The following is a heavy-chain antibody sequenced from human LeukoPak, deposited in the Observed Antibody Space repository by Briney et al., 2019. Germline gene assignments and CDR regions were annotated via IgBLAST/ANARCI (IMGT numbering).Heavy chain of an antibody. J-gene: IGHJ4*02. CDR2: IYTSAYT. CDR3: ARGSYDIFTGPIDY. D-gene: IGHD3-9*01. Sequence: SETLSLICTVSGGSISSGSYYWSWIRQPAGKGLEYIGRIYTSAYTHYNPSLKSRVTISVDTSKNQFSLKLSSVTAADTAVYYCARGSYDIFTGPIDYWGQGTLVTVSS. V-gene: IGHV4-61*02. CDR1: GGSISSGSYY.